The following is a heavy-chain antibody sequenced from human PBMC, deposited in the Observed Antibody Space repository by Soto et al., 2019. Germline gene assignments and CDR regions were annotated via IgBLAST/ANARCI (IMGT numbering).Heavy chain of an antibody. CDR2: INHSGST. J-gene: IGHJ5*02. CDR3: ARVPYIVVVPAATPGSRVNWFDP. Sequence: PSETLSLTCAVYGGSFSGYYWSWIRQPPGKGLEWIGEINHSGSTNYNPSLKSRVTISVDTSKNQFSLKLSSVTAADTAVYYCARVPYIVVVPAATPGSRVNWFDPWGQGTLVTVSS. V-gene: IGHV4-34*01. CDR1: GGSFSGYY. D-gene: IGHD2-2*01.